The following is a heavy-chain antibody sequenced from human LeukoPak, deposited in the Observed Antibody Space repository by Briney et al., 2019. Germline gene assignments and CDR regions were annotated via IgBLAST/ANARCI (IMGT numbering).Heavy chain of an antibody. CDR3: ARGGVSTLYYYYYGMDV. CDR2: IYYSGST. CDR1: GGSISSYY. J-gene: IGHJ6*02. D-gene: IGHD6-25*01. Sequence: SETLSLTCTVSGGSISSYYWSWIRQPPGKGLEWIGYIYYSGSTNYNPSLKSRVTISVDTSKNQFSLKLSSVTAADTAVYYCARGGVSTLYYYYYGMDVWGQGTTVTVSS. V-gene: IGHV4-59*01.